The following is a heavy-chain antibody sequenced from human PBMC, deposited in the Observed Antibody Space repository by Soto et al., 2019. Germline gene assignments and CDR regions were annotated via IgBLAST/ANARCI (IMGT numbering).Heavy chain of an antibody. CDR1: GFTFSSYA. V-gene: IGHV3-64*01. CDR3: ARSTIFGVVTWYYMDV. CDR2: ISSNGGST. Sequence: GGSLRLSCAASGFTFSSYAMHWVRQAPGKGLEYVSAISSNGGSTYYANSVKGRFTISRDNSKNTLYLQMGSLRAEDMAVYYCARSTIFGVVTWYYMDVWGKGTTVTVSS. D-gene: IGHD3-3*01. J-gene: IGHJ6*03.